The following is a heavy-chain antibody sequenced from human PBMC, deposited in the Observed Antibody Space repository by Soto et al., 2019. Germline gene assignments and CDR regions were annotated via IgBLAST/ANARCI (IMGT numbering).Heavy chain of an antibody. CDR3: ARVGGGSGNFDY. D-gene: IGHD3-10*01. CDR2: INGDGSFT. CDR1: GFTFGNYW. Sequence: PGGSLRLSCGASGFTFGNYWMHWVRQAPGEGLVWVSRINGDGSFTRFADSVKGRFTISRDNAKNTLYLQMNSLRVDDTAVYYCARVGGGSGNFDYWGQGTLVTVSS. V-gene: IGHV3-74*01. J-gene: IGHJ4*02.